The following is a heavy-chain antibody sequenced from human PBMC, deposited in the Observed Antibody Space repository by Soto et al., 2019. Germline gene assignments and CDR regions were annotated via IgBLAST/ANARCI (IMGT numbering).Heavy chain of an antibody. CDR1: GFTFDDYT. J-gene: IGHJ6*02. V-gene: IGHV3-9*01. CDR2: ISLNSGSI. CDR3: AKVGPMVRDPRGRYYYYYYGMDG. D-gene: IGHD3-10*01. Sequence: PGGSLRLSCAASGFTFDDYTMHWVRQAPGKGLEWVSGISLNSGSIGYADSVKGRFTISRDNAKNSLYLQMNSLRAEDTALYYCAKVGPMVRDPRGRYYYYYYGMDGWGQGTTVTVAS.